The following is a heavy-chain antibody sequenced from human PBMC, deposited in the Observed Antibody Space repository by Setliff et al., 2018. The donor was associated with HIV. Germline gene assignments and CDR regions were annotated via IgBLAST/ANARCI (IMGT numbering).Heavy chain of an antibody. V-gene: IGHV1-18*01. CDR2: ISGYGNR. Sequence: ASVKVSCKTSGYTFTAFYIHWVRQAPGQGLEWMGWISGYGNRKYAQKFEGRLTVTTDTSTSTAYMELRTLRSDDTAVYYCVRGGEIGGATKRTTFDVWGQGTMVTVSS. J-gene: IGHJ3*01. CDR1: GYTFTAFY. D-gene: IGHD1-26*01. CDR3: VRGGEIGGATKRTTFDV.